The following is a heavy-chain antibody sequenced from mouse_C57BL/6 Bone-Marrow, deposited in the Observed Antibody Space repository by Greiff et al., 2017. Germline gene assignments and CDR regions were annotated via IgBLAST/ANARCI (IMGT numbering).Heavy chain of an antibody. J-gene: IGHJ4*01. CDR3: ARLGSLYYYAMDY. V-gene: IGHV5-15*01. CDR1: GFPFSDYG. CDR2: ISNLAYSI. Sequence: EVNVVESGGGLVQPGGSLKLSCAASGFPFSDYGMAWVRQAPRKGPEWVAFISNLAYSIYYADTVTGRFTISRENAKNTLYLEMSSLRSEDTAMYYCARLGSLYYYAMDYWGQGTSVTVSS.